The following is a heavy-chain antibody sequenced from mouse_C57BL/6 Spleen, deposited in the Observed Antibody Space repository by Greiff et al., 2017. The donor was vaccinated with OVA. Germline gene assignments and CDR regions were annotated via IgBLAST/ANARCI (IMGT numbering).Heavy chain of an antibody. V-gene: IGHV1-18*01. CDR3: ARKQYYFDY. CDR2: INPNNGGT. CDR1: GYTFTDYN. Sequence: EVQLKESGPELVKPGASVKIPCKASGYTFTDYNMDWVKQSHGKSLEWIGDINPNNGGTIYNQKFKGKATLTVDKSSSTAYMELRSLTSEDTAVYYCARKQYYFDYWGQGTTLTVSS. J-gene: IGHJ2*01.